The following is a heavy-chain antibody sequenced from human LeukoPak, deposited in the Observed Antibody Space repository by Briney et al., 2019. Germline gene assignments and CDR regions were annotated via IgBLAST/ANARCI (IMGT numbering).Heavy chain of an antibody. J-gene: IGHJ6*03. V-gene: IGHV3-64*01. CDR2: ISSNGGST. Sequence: GGSLRLSCAASGFTFSSYAMHWVRQAPGEGLEYVSAISSNGGSTYYANSVKGRFTISRDNSKNTLYLQMGSLRAEDMAVYYCARTRSYYYGSGSYMDVWGKGTTVTVSS. CDR1: GFTFSSYA. D-gene: IGHD3-10*01. CDR3: ARTRSYYYGSGSYMDV.